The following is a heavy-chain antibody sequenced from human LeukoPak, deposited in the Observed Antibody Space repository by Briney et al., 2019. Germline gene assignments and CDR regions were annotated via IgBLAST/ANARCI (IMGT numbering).Heavy chain of an antibody. Sequence: PGGSLRPSCAASGFTFSNYGMHWVRQAPGKGLEWVAFISYDGGNKYYTDSVKGRFTISRDNSKNTLYLQMNSLRPEDTAVYYCAKDPRRYSRTGGYSDYWGQGTLVTVSS. CDR3: AKDPRRYSRTGGYSDY. D-gene: IGHD6-13*01. J-gene: IGHJ4*02. CDR2: ISYDGGNK. V-gene: IGHV3-30*18. CDR1: GFTFSNYG.